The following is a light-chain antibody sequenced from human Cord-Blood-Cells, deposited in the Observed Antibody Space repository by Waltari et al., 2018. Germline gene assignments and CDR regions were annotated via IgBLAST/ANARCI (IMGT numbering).Light chain of an antibody. Sequence: EIVLTQSPGTLSSSPGERATLPCRASQSVSSSYLAWYQQKPGQAPRLLIYGASSRATGLPDRFSGSGSGTDFTLTISRLEPEDFAVYYCQQYGSSPLTFGGGTKVEIK. CDR1: QSVSSSY. J-gene: IGKJ4*01. CDR3: QQYGSSPLT. CDR2: GAS. V-gene: IGKV3-20*01.